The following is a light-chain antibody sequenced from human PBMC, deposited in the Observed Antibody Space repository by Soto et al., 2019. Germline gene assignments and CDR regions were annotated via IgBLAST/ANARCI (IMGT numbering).Light chain of an antibody. CDR3: QQFNSYPALT. Sequence: AIQLTQSPSSLSASVGDRVTITCRASQGISSALAWYQQKPGETPKLLIYDASSLESGVPSRFSGSGSGTDFTLTISSLQPEDFATYYCQQFNSYPALTFGGGTKVEIK. V-gene: IGKV1-13*02. J-gene: IGKJ4*01. CDR1: QGISSA. CDR2: DAS.